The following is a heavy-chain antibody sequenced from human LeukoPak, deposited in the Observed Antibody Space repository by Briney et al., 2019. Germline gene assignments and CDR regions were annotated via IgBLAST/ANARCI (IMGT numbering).Heavy chain of an antibody. V-gene: IGHV4-59*01. J-gene: IGHJ4*02. Sequence: SETLSLTCTVSGGSISSYYWSWIRQPPGKGLEWIGYIYYSGSTNYNPSLKSRVTISVDTSKNQFSLKLSSVTAADTAVYYCARASLGGYCSSTSCYTIDYWGQGTLVTVSS. CDR2: IYYSGST. CDR1: GGSISSYY. D-gene: IGHD2-2*02. CDR3: ARASLGGYCSSTSCYTIDY.